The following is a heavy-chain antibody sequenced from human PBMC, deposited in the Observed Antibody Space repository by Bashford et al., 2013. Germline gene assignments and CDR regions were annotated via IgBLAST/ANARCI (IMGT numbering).Heavy chain of an antibody. J-gene: IGHJ6*02. Sequence: GSLRLSCAASGFTFSSYAMSWVRQAPREGLEWVSAISGSGGSTYYADSVKGRFTISRDNSKNTLYLQMNSLRAEDTAVYYCAKDCRVGAMLCGMDVWGQGTTVTVSS. CDR2: ISGSGGST. CDR1: GFTFSSYA. D-gene: IGHD1-26*01. CDR3: AKDCRVGAMLCGMDV. V-gene: IGHV3-23*01.